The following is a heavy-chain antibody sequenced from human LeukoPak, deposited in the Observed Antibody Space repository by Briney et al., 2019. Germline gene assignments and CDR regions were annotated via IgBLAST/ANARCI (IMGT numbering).Heavy chain of an antibody. D-gene: IGHD6-13*01. CDR3: ARRVATANDAFDI. Sequence: PGGSLRLSCAASGFTFSSYSINWVRQAPGKGLEWVSSISGSSSYIYYADSVKGRFTISRDNAKNTLYLQMNSLRAEDTAVYYCARRVATANDAFDIWGGGPMVTVSS. J-gene: IGHJ3*02. V-gene: IGHV3-21*01. CDR1: GFTFSSYS. CDR2: ISGSSSYI.